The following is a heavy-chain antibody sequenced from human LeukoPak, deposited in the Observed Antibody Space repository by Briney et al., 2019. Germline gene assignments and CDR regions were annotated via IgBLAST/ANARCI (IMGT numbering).Heavy chain of an antibody. D-gene: IGHD6-6*01. J-gene: IGHJ2*01. CDR3: AREGVPWYFDL. Sequence: SETLSLTCAVSGGSISSGGYSWSWIRQPPGKGLEWIGYIYHSGSTYYNPSLKSQVTISVDRSKNQFSLKLSSVTAADTAVYYCAREGVPWYFDLWGRGTLVTVSS. CDR2: IYHSGST. CDR1: GGSISSGGYS. V-gene: IGHV4-30-2*01.